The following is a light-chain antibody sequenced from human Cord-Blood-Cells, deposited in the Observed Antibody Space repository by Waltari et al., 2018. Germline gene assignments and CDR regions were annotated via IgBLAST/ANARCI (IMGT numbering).Light chain of an antibody. CDR2: AAS. J-gene: IGKJ1*01. CDR3: QQSYSTPPT. Sequence: DIQMTQSPSSLSASVGDRINITCRASQSISSYLNWYQQKPGKAPKLLIYAASSFQSGVPSRFSGSGSGTDFTLTISSLQPEDFATYYCQQSYSTPPTFGQGTKVEIK. V-gene: IGKV1-39*01. CDR1: QSISSY.